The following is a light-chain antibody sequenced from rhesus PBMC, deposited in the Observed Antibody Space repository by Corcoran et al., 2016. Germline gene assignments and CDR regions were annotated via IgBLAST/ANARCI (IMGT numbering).Light chain of an antibody. CDR2: EVS. V-gene: IGLV2-23*01. J-gene: IGLJ1*01. CDR3: SSYAGSITYI. CDR1: SNDVGGYDY. Sequence: QAALTQPPSVSGSPGQSVTISCTGTSNDVGGYDYVSWYQQHPGTAPKLMIYEVSKRPSGVSDRFSGSKSGNTASLTISGLQAEDEADYYCSSYAGSITYIFGAGTRLTVL.